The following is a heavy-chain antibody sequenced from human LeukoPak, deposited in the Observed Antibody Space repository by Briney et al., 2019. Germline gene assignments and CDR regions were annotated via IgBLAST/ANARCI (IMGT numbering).Heavy chain of an antibody. D-gene: IGHD3-22*01. CDR2: IKSKTDGGTT. CDR1: GFTFSNYW. CDR3: TTGHYYDSSGYLRGVDY. V-gene: IGHV3-15*01. J-gene: IGHJ4*02. Sequence: PGGSLRLSCAASGFTFSNYWMSWVRQAPGKGLEWVGRIKSKTDGGTTDYAAPVKGRFTISRDDSKSTLYLQMNSLKTEDTAVYYCTTGHYYDSSGYLRGVDYWGQGTLVTVSS.